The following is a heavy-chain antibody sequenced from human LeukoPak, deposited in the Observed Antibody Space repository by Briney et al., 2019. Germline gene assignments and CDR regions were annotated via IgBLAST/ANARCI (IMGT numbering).Heavy chain of an antibody. CDR1: GGSFSGYY. Sequence: YPSETLSLTCAVYGGSFSGYYWSRIRQPPGKGLEWIGEINHSGSTNYNPSLKSRVTISVDTSKNQFSLKLSSVTAADTAVYYCARSYYYDSSGYYRGAFDIWGQGTMVTVSS. CDR3: ARSYYYDSSGYYRGAFDI. V-gene: IGHV4-34*01. CDR2: INHSGST. J-gene: IGHJ3*02. D-gene: IGHD3-22*01.